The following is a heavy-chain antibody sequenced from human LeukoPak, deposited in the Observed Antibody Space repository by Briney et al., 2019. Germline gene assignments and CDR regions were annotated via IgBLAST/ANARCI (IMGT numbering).Heavy chain of an antibody. Sequence: PSETLSLTCTVSGGSISSYYWSWIRQPPGKGLEWVGYIYNSRYTNYNPSLKSRVTISVDTSKNQFSLKLSSVTAADTAVYYCARGDSNYYFDYWGQGTLVTVSS. D-gene: IGHD4-11*01. J-gene: IGHJ4*02. CDR1: GGSISSYY. CDR3: ARGDSNYYFDY. V-gene: IGHV4-59*08. CDR2: IYNSRYT.